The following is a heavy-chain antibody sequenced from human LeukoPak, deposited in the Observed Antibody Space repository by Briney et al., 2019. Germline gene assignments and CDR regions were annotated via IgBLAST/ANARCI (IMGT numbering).Heavy chain of an antibody. V-gene: IGHV4-34*01. CDR3: ARSHNLPDSLAGTTGTRGAEYFQH. J-gene: IGHJ1*01. CDR1: GGSFCGYY. CDR2: VYICVGT. Sequence: SETLSLSCAVYGGSFCGYYWGGIREPPRGGVGCVGEVYICVGTNYDPSLKSRVTISVDTSKNQFSLKLSSVTAADTAVYYCARSHNLPDSLAGTTGTRGAEYFQHWGQGTLVTVSS. D-gene: IGHD1-7*01.